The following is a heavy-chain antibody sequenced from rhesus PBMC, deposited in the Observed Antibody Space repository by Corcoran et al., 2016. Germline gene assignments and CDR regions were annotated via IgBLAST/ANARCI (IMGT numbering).Heavy chain of an antibody. V-gene: IGHV3S42*01. CDR1: GFTFSSYW. CDR2: INSGGGST. CDR3: AKEGVAAAAYYGLDS. Sequence: EVQLVESGGGLAKPGGSLRLSCAASGFTFSSYWMNWVRHTPGKGLDWISTINSGGGSTYYADAVKGRFNISRDNSKNTLSLQMNSLRPEDTAVYYCAKEGVAAAAYYGLDSWGQGVVVTVSS. J-gene: IGHJ6*01. D-gene: IGHD6-31*01.